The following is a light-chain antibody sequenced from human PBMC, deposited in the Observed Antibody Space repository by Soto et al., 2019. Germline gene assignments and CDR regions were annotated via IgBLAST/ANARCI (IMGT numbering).Light chain of an antibody. Sequence: EIVLTQSPGTLSLSPGERATLSCRASQSVSSSYLAWYQQKPGQAPRLRIYGASSRATGIPDRFSGSGSGTDFTLTISRLEPEDFAVYYCQQYGSSRSFTFGPGTKVDIK. CDR3: QQYGSSRSFT. V-gene: IGKV3-20*01. CDR1: QSVSSSY. J-gene: IGKJ3*01. CDR2: GAS.